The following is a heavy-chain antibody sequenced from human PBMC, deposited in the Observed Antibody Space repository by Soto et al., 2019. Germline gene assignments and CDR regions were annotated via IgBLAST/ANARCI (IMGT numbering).Heavy chain of an antibody. Sequence: GGSLRLSCAASGFTFSSYAMSWVRQAPGKGLEWVSAISGSGGSTYYADSVKGRFTISRDNSKNTLYLQMNSLRAEDTAVYYCAIDPSHAAVVVTIWFDPWGQGTLVTVSS. D-gene: IGHD2-21*02. CDR3: AIDPSHAAVVVTIWFDP. V-gene: IGHV3-23*01. CDR2: ISGSGGST. J-gene: IGHJ5*02. CDR1: GFTFSSYA.